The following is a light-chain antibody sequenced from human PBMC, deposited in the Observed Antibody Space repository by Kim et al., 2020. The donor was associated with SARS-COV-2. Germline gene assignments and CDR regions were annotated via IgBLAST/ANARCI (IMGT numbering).Light chain of an antibody. CDR2: TSD. J-gene: IGLJ2*01. CDR3: AAWDDSLNGVV. CDR1: TSNIGSNT. Sequence: HTLTLSCSGSTSNIGSNTVNWYRHLPGTAPKLLIYTSDQRPSGVPDRFSGSKSGTSATLAISGLQSEDEADYYCAAWDDSLNGVVFGGGTQLTVL. V-gene: IGLV1-44*01.